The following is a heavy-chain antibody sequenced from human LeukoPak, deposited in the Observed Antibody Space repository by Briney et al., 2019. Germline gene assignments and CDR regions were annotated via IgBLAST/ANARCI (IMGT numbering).Heavy chain of an antibody. V-gene: IGHV3-30*04. J-gene: IGHJ6*03. Sequence: GRSLRLSCAASGFTFSSHALHWVRQAPGKGLEWVAVISYDGSNKYYADSVKGRFTISRDNSKNTLYLQMNSLKTEDTAVYYCARDGVGIAAHTYYYYYMDVWGKGTTVTVSS. CDR2: ISYDGSNK. D-gene: IGHD6-13*01. CDR3: ARDGVGIAAHTYYYYYMDV. CDR1: GFTFSSHA.